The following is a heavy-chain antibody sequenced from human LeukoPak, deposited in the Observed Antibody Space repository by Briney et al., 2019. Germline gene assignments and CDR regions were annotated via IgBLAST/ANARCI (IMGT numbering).Heavy chain of an antibody. V-gene: IGHV4-39*07. CDR2: INHFGST. CDR3: ARIRSRKWGFDY. Sequence: SETLSLTCTVSGGSISSSSYYWSWIRQPPGKGLEWIGEINHFGSTNYNPSLKSRVTISIDTSKNQFSLKLSSVTAADTAVYYCARIRSRKWGFDYWGQGTLVTVSS. D-gene: IGHD1-26*01. CDR1: GGSISSSSYY. J-gene: IGHJ4*02.